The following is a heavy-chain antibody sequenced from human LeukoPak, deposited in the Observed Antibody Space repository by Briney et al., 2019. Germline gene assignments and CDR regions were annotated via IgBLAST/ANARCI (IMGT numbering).Heavy chain of an antibody. CDR3: ARGGGIVGATWGAVDI. J-gene: IGHJ3*02. CDR1: GGAFSSYA. CDR2: IIPIFGTA. D-gene: IGHD1-26*01. V-gene: IGHV1-69*05. Sequence: VASVKVSCKASGGAFSSYAISWVRQAPGQGLEWMGGIIPIFGTANYAQKFQGRVTITTDESTSTAYMELSSLRSEDTAVYYCARGGGIVGATWGAVDICGQGTMVTVSS.